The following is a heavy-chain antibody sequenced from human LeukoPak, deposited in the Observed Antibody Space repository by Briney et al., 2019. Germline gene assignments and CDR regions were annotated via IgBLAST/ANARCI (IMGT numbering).Heavy chain of an antibody. CDR3: AKEGRSLQTY. V-gene: IGHV3-30*02. D-gene: IGHD5-24*01. CDR2: AYGDGNSK. CDR1: GFPFSSYG. Sequence: GGSLRLSCAASGFPFSSYGMHWVRQAPGKGLEWVAVAYGDGNSKYYADSVKGRFTISKDTSKNTLYLQVNSLRADDTAMYYCAKEGRSLQTYWGQGTLVTVSS. J-gene: IGHJ4*02.